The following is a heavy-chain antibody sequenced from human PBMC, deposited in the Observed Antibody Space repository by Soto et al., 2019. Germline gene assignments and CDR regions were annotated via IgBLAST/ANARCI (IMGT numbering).Heavy chain of an antibody. CDR2: ISSSGSTT. J-gene: IGHJ6*02. V-gene: IGHV3-11*01. CDR3: AGQQVVPNINYYYGLDV. CDR1: GFTFSDYY. Sequence: GGSLRLSCAASGFTFSDYYMSWIRQPPGKGLEWVSYISSSGSTTYYADSVKGRFTISRDNAKDSLYLQMNSLRAEDTAVYYCAGQQVVPNINYYYGLDVWGQGTTVTVSS. D-gene: IGHD6-13*01.